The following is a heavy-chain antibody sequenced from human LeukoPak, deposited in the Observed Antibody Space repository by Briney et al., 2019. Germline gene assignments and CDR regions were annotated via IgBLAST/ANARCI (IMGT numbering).Heavy chain of an antibody. CDR1: GGTFSSYA. Sequence: GSSVKVSCKASGGTFSSYAISWVRQAPGQGLEWMGRIIPIFGTANYAQKFQGRVTITADESTSTAYMELSSLRSEDTAVYYCARDLVDTAMGELGHFDYWGQGTLVTVSS. D-gene: IGHD5-18*01. CDR3: ARDLVDTAMGELGHFDY. CDR2: IIPIFGTA. J-gene: IGHJ4*02. V-gene: IGHV1-69*15.